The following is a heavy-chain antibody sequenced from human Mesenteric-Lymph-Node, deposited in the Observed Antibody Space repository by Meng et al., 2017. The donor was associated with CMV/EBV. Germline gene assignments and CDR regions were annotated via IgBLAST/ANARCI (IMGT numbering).Heavy chain of an antibody. Sequence: SETLSLTCSVSGGSISSSTSYWGWIRQPPGKGLEWIGCIYHSGSTNYNPSLKSRVTVSIGTSKKQFSLKLSSVTAADTAVYYCARIRGSSVVDYWGQGTLVTVSS. V-gene: IGHV4-39*07. CDR1: GGSISSSTSY. J-gene: IGHJ4*02. D-gene: IGHD6-6*01. CDR3: ARIRGSSVVDY. CDR2: IYHSGST.